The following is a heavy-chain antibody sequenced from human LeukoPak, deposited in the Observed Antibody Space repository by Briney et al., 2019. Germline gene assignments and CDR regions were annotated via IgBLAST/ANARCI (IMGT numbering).Heavy chain of an antibody. V-gene: IGHV3-7*01. D-gene: IGHD5-24*01. CDR3: ARETPRRGETRDGYR. Sequence: GGSLRLSCTTSGFNFRAYWMGWVRQVPGKGLECLANIKEDGSETYYADSVKGRFTISRDNPKNLLFLQINSLRVEDTAVYYCARETPRRGETRDGYRWGQGTVVTVSS. J-gene: IGHJ4*02. CDR1: GFNFRAYW. CDR2: IKEDGSET.